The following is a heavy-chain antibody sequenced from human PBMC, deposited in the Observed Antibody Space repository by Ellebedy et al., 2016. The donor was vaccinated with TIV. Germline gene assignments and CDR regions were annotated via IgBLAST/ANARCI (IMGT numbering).Heavy chain of an antibody. CDR1: GGTFSSYA. CDR2: IIPIFGTA. V-gene: IGHV1-69*13. J-gene: IGHJ6*02. CDR3: ATDLGYCSSTSCYGSYYYYGMDV. D-gene: IGHD2-2*01. Sequence: SVKVSCXASGGTFSSYAISWVRQAPGQGLEWMGGIIPIFGTANYAQKFQGRVTITADESTSTAYMELSSLRSEDTAVYYCATDLGYCSSTSCYGSYYYYGMDVWGQGTTVTVSS.